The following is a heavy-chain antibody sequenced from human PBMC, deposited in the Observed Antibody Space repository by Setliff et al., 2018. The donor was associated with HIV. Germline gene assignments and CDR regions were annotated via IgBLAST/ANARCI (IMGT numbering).Heavy chain of an antibody. J-gene: IGHJ4*02. V-gene: IGHV4-34*01. Sequence: KTSETLSLTCAVYGGSFMGYYWNWIRQPPGKGLEWIGEINHSGNTNSNPSLKSRVTISVDPSKSQFSLKVKSVTAADTAVYYCARVPPRWGATRDYWGQGTLVTVSS. D-gene: IGHD1-26*01. CDR2: INHSGNT. CDR1: GGSFMGYY. CDR3: ARVPPRWGATRDY.